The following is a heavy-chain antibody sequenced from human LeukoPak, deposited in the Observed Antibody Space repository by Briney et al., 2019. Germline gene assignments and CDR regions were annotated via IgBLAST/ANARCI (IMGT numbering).Heavy chain of an antibody. Sequence: GGSLRLSCAASGFTFSDYYMSWIRQAPGKGLEWVSYISSSGSTIYYADSVKGRFTISRDNAKNSLCLQMNSLRAEDTAVYYCARDMNPGMAYYMDVWGKGTTVTVSS. J-gene: IGHJ6*03. V-gene: IGHV3-11*04. CDR2: ISSSGSTI. CDR3: ARDMNPGMAYYMDV. CDR1: GFTFSDYY. D-gene: IGHD6-13*01.